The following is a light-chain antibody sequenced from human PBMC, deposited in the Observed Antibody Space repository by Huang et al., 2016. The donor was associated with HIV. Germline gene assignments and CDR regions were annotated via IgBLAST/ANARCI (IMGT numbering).Light chain of an antibody. CDR3: MQAVQTPRT. J-gene: IGKJ1*01. CDR2: LAF. Sequence: DIVMTQSPLSLPVTPGESASISCNSSQSLLHNNGYNYLDWYLQKPGQSLQLLSYLAFNRASGVPDRFSGSGSGTDFTLEISRVEAADVAIYYCMQAVQTPRTFGQGTKVELK. CDR1: QSLLHNNGYNY. V-gene: IGKV2-28*01.